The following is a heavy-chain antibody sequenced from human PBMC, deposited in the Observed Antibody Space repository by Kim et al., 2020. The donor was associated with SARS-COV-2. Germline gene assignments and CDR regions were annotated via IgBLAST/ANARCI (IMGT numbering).Heavy chain of an antibody. CDR3: ARDCTGVCYDY. CDR2: EE. D-gene: IGHD2-21*02. V-gene: IGHV3-7*04. Sequence: EETDGDPVKGQITISRDNAKNALDLQRNSLRAEDTAGYYCARDCTGVCYDYWGQGTLVSVSS. J-gene: IGHJ4*02.